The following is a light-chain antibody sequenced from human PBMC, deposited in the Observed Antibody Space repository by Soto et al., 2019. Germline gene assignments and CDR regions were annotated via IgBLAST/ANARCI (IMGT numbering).Light chain of an antibody. Sequence: ETVLTQSPATLYLSPGERATLSCRASQSVTTYLAWYQQKPGQAPRLLIYDVSNRATGIPARFSGSGSGTDFTRTISSLEPEDFAGYYCQQRSNWPPGYSFGQGTKLEIK. CDR2: DVS. V-gene: IGKV3-11*01. CDR1: QSVTTY. J-gene: IGKJ2*01. CDR3: QQRSNWPPGYS.